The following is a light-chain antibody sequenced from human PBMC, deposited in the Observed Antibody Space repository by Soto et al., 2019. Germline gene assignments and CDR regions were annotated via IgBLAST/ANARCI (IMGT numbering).Light chain of an antibody. V-gene: IGKV3-15*01. Sequence: ELVMTQSPATLSVSPGERVTLSCRASQSVSSNLAWYQQKPGQAPRLLIYGASTRATGIPARFSGSGSGTVFTLTISSLQSEDFADHYCQPYNNWPGTFVQRTK. CDR2: GAS. J-gene: IGKJ1*01. CDR3: QPYNNWPGT. CDR1: QSVSSN.